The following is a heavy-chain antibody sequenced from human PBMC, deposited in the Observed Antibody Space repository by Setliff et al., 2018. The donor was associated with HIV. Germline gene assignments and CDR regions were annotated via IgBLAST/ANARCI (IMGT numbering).Heavy chain of an antibody. D-gene: IGHD3-22*01. CDR1: GFTFSGYE. J-gene: IGHJ4*02. CDR3: STVNYYDSSGFYFDY. V-gene: IGHV3-15*01. CDR2: IKSKTDGGTT. Sequence: GGSLRLSCVASGFTFSGYEMNWVRQAPGKGLEWVGRIKSKTDGGTTDYAAPVKGRFTISRDDSKNTLYLQMNSLKTEDTGVYYCSTVNYYDSSGFYFDYWGQGTLVTVSS.